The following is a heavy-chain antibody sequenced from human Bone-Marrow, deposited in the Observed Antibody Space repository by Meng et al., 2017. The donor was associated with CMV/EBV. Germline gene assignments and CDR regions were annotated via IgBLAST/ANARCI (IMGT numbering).Heavy chain of an antibody. CDR2: IRYDGSNK. D-gene: IGHD3-16*01. Sequence: GESLKISCAASGFTFSSYAMHWVRQAPGKGLEWVAFIRYDGSNKYYADSVKGRFTISRDNSKNTLYLQMNSLRAEDTAVYYCAKAVFGGVSLSAFDIWGQGTMVTVSS. V-gene: IGHV3-30*02. CDR3: AKAVFGGVSLSAFDI. CDR1: GFTFSSYA. J-gene: IGHJ3*02.